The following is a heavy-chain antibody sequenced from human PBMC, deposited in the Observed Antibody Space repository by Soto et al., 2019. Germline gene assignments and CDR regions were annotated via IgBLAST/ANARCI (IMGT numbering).Heavy chain of an antibody. CDR1: GFSFSDYY. CDR2: ISTSGSST. CDR3: ANLAKNYYHYMDV. J-gene: IGHJ6*03. Sequence: QVQLVESGGGLVKPGGSLRLSCAASGFSFSDYYMSWIRQAPGKGLEWVSLISTSGSSTDYADSVKGRFTISRDNAKNSLSLQMNSLRAEDTAVYYCANLAKNYYHYMDVWGKGTTVTXSS. D-gene: IGHD1-26*01. V-gene: IGHV3-11*01.